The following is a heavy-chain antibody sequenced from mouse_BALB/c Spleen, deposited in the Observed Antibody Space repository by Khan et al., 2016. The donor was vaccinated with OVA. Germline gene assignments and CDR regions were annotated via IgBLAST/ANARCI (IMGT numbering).Heavy chain of an antibody. Sequence: QVQLKESGAELAKPGASVKMSCKDSGYTFTTYWMHWVKQRPGQGLEWIGYINPTSGYTDYNERLKDKATLYADKSSSTAYMHLSGLTSGDSAVYYCTRDRIDYWGQGTALTVSS. CDR3: TRDRIDY. J-gene: IGHJ2*01. CDR1: GYTFTTYW. V-gene: IGHV1-7*01. CDR2: INPTSGYT.